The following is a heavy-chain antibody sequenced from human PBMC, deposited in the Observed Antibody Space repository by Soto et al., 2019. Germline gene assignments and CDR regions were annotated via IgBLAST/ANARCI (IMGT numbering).Heavy chain of an antibody. J-gene: IGHJ4*02. CDR2: ISYDGSNK. V-gene: IGHV3-30-3*01. CDR3: AREEEVWACYGEY. CDR1: GFTFSSYA. D-gene: IGHD2-15*01. Sequence: GGSLRLSCAASGFTFSSYAMHWVHQAPGKGLEWVAVISYDGSNKYYADSVKGRFTISRDNSKNTLYLQMNSLRAEDTAVYYCAREEEVWACYGEYLGQGTLVTVSS.